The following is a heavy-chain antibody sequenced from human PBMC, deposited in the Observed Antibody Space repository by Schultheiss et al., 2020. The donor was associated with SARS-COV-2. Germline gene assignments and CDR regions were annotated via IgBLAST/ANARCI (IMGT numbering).Heavy chain of an antibody. V-gene: IGHV4-31*03. Sequence: SETLSLTCTVSGGSISSGGYYWGWIRQPPGKGLEWIGYIYYSGSTYYNPSLKSRVTISVDTSKNQFSLKLSSVTAADTAVYYCASGRRIAVAGTRFDYWGQGTLVTVSS. CDR2: IYYSGST. CDR3: ASGRRIAVAGTRFDY. J-gene: IGHJ4*02. CDR1: GGSISSGGYY. D-gene: IGHD6-19*01.